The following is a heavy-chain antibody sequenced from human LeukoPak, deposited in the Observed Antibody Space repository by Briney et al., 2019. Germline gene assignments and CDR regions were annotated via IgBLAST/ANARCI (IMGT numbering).Heavy chain of an antibody. D-gene: IGHD6-25*01. CDR1: YGSITDTNY. CDR2: VHLDGRT. J-gene: IGHJ4*02. CDR3: AREGGFYRPLDY. Sequence: PSETLSLTCGVSYGSITDTNYWTWFRQPPGKGLEWIGEVHLDGRTNYNPSLKSRLVMSADLPENHISLKLTSVTAADTAVYYCAREGGFYRPLDYSGQGTLVTVSS. V-gene: IGHV4-4*02.